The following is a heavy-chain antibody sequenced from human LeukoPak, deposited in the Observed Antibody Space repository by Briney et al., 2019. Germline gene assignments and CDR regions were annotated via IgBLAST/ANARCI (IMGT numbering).Heavy chain of an antibody. CDR3: ARTVGYGDYNWFDP. D-gene: IGHD4-17*01. CDR2: IYSGIST. V-gene: IGHV3-53*01. J-gene: IGHJ5*02. CDR1: GFTFSSYG. Sequence: PGGSLRLSCAASGFTFSSYGMSWVRQAPGKGLEWVSVIYSGISTYYADSVKGRFTISRDNSKNTLYLQMNSLRAEDTAVYYCARTVGYGDYNWFDPWGQGTLVTVSS.